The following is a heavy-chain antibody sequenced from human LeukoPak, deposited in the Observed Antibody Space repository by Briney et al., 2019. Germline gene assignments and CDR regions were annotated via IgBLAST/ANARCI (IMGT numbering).Heavy chain of an antibody. CDR3: AHRRVTSSYHGNTYDY. V-gene: IGHV2-5*02. J-gene: IGHJ4*02. D-gene: IGHD2-2*01. CDR1: GFSLTTTGVG. CDR2: IYWDDDK. Sequence: SGPTLVNPTQTLTLTCTFSGFSLTTTGVGVGWIRQPPGRALEWLAVIYWDDDKRYSPSLKSRLTITKDTSKNQVVLTMTNMDPVDTATYYCAHRRVTSSYHGNTYDYWGQGILVTVSS.